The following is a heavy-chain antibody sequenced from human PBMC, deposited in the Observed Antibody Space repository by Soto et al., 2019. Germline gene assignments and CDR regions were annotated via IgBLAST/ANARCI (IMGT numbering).Heavy chain of an antibody. V-gene: IGHV3-23*01. D-gene: IGHD2-15*01. CDR3: AKVDCSGGSCYEEVYYFDY. J-gene: IGHJ4*02. CDR2: ISGSGGST. CDR1: GFTFSSYA. Sequence: GGSLRLSCAASGFTFSSYAMSWVRQAPGKGLEWVSAISGSGGSTYYADSVKGRFTISRDNSKNTLYLQMNSLRAEDTAVYYCAKVDCSGGSCYEEVYYFDYWGQGTLVTVSS.